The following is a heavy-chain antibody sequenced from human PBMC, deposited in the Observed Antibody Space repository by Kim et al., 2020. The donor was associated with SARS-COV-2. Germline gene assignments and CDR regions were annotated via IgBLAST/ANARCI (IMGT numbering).Heavy chain of an antibody. Sequence: WGSLRLSCAASGFTVSDAWMSWVRQAPGKGLEWVGHIKSNNDCGTTEYAAPVKGRFTISRDDSKSTLYLQMNSLRTEDTAIYYCTTEDDSLGYYHIIHYYKRDVWGQGTTVTVSS. V-gene: IGHV3-15*01. J-gene: IGHJ6*02. CDR3: TTEDDSLGYYHIIHYYKRDV. D-gene: IGHD3-22*01. CDR2: IKSNNDCGTT. CDR1: GFTVSDAW.